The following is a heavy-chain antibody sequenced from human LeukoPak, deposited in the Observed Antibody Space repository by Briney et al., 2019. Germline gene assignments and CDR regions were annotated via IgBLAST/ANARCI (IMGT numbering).Heavy chain of an antibody. D-gene: IGHD3-22*01. CDR3: VRVPDYYDSSGYAITGYYDGMDV. V-gene: IGHV4-30-4*01. J-gene: IGHJ6*02. Sequence: PSETLSLTCTVSGDSINSGDYCWSWIRQPPGKGLEWIGYIYYSGSTYYNPSLKSRVTISVDTSKNQFSLKLTSVTAADTAVYYCVRVPDYYDSSGYAITGYYDGMDVWGQGTTVTVSS. CDR1: GDSINSGDYC. CDR2: IYYSGST.